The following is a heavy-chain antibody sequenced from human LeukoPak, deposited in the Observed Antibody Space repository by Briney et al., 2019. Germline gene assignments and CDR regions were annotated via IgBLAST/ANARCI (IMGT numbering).Heavy chain of an antibody. D-gene: IGHD1-14*01. Sequence: GGSLRLSCAASGFTFSSYGMHWVRQAPGKGLEWVATIRYDGSEKYYAEFVTGRFTVSRHNSKSTLYLEINSLRADDTAVYYCAREAWDLTGRAPVIWGQGTRVTASS. CDR1: GFTFSSYG. J-gene: IGHJ4*02. CDR2: IRYDGSEK. V-gene: IGHV3-30*02. CDR3: AREAWDLTGRAPVI.